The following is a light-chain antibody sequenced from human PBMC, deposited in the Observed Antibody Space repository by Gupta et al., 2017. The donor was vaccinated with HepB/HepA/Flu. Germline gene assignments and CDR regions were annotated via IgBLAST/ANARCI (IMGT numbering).Light chain of an antibody. CDR2: DNY. CDR3: GNSASSLSAIV. Sequence: QSVLTQPPSVSAAPGQKVSISCSGSSSNIGNNYVSWYQQLPGTAPKLLIYDNYKRPSGIPDRFSGSKSGTSATLGTXRXQTGDEXDDYCGNSASSLSAIVFGGGTKLTVL. J-gene: IGLJ2*01. V-gene: IGLV1-51*01. CDR1: SSNIGNNY.